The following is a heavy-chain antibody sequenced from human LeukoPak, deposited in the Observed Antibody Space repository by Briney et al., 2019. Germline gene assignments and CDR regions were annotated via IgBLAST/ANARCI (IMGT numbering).Heavy chain of an antibody. J-gene: IGHJ6*02. CDR3: AARSSDTAMVDHYYYGMDV. CDR2: MNPNSGNT. V-gene: IGHV1-8*01. CDR1: GYTFTSYD. D-gene: IGHD5-18*01. Sequence: GASVKVSCKASGYTFTSYDINWVRQATGQGLEWMGWMNPNSGNTGYAQKFQGRVTMTRNTSISTAYMELSSLTSEDTAVYYCAARSSDTAMVDHYYYGMDVWGQGTTVTVSS.